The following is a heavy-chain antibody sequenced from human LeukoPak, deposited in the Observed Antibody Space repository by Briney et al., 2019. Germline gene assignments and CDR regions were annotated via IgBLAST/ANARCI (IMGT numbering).Heavy chain of an antibody. D-gene: IGHD3-22*01. CDR2: ISSSGTT. CDR3: ARGSMIIVADWYFDL. J-gene: IGHJ2*01. CDR1: GFTFSSYS. Sequence: VGSLRLSCAASGFTFSSYSMNWVRQAPGKGLEWVSFISSSGTTYYADSVKGRFTISRDNAKSSVYLQLNSLRGEDTAVYYCARGSMIIVADWYFDLWGRGTLVTVSS. V-gene: IGHV3-48*01.